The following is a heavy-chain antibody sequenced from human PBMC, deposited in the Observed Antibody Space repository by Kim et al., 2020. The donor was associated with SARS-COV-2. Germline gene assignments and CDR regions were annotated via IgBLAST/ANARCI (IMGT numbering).Heavy chain of an antibody. V-gene: IGHV4-38-2*01. CDR1: GYSISSGYY. CDR2: IHHSGST. Sequence: SETLSLTCAVSGYSISSGYYWGWIRQPPGKGLECIGSIHHSGSTYYNPSLKSRVGISIDTSKNQFSLRLNSVTAADTAVYYCTSKYYYDTSGFYYADWWGQGTLVTVSS. D-gene: IGHD3-22*01. CDR3: TSKYYYDTSGFYYADW. J-gene: IGHJ1*01.